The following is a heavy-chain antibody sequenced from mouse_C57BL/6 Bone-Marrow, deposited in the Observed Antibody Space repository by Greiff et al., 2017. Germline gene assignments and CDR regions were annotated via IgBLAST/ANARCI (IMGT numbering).Heavy chain of an antibody. D-gene: IGHD4-1*01. CDR1: GYSITSGYY. CDR3: ARDGVNWVYAMDY. V-gene: IGHV3-6*01. Sequence: VQLKESGPGLVKPSQSLSLTCSVTGYSITSGYYWNWIRQFPGNKLEWMGYISYDGSNNYNPSLKNRISITRDTSKNQFFLKLNSVTTEDTATYYCARDGVNWVYAMDYWVQGTSVTVSS. J-gene: IGHJ4*01. CDR2: ISYDGSN.